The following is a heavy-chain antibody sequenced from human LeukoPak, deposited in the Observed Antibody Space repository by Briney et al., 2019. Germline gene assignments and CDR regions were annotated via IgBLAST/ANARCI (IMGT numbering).Heavy chain of an antibody. CDR1: GYTFTGYY. D-gene: IGHD2-2*01. J-gene: IGHJ4*02. Sequence: ASVKVSRKASGYTFTGYYMHWVRQAPGQGLEWMGWINPSSGGTNYAQKFQGRVTMTRDTSISTAYMELSRLRSDDTAVYYCARVPTYCSSTSCYARFDYWGQGTLVTVSS. CDR3: ARVPTYCSSTSCYARFDY. CDR2: INPSSGGT. V-gene: IGHV1-2*02.